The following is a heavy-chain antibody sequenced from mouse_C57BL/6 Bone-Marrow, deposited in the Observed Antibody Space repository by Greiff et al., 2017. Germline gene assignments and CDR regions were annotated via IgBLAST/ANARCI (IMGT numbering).Heavy chain of an antibody. Sequence: GGGLVQPKGSLKLSCAASGFTFNTYAMHWVRQAPGKGLEWVARIRSKSSNYATYYADSVKDRFTISRDDSQSMLYLQMNNLKTEDTAMYYCVRETFYYSNYYYAMDYWGQGTSVTVSS. V-gene: IGHV10-3*01. CDR1: GFTFNTYA. D-gene: IGHD2-5*01. J-gene: IGHJ4*01. CDR3: VRETFYYSNYYYAMDY. CDR2: IRSKSSNYAT.